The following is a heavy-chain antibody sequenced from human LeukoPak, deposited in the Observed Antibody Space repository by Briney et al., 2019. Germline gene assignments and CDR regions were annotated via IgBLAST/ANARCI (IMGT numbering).Heavy chain of an antibody. CDR3: ARQLSSGYYMGPAFDI. CDR2: IYPGDSDT. V-gene: IGHV5-51*01. D-gene: IGHD3-22*01. J-gene: IGHJ3*02. Sequence: GESLKISCKGSGYIFTTYWIGWVRQMPGKGLEWMGIIYPGDSDTTYSPSFQGQVTISADESISTAYLQWSSLKASDTAMYYCARQLSSGYYMGPAFDIWGQGTMVTVSS. CDR1: GYIFTTYW.